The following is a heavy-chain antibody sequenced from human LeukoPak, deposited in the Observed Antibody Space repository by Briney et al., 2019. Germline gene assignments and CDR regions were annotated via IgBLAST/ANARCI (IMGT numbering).Heavy chain of an antibody. CDR1: GFTFSRFW. Sequence: PGGSLRLSCAASGFTFSRFWMNWVRQAPGRGLEWVANIDQSGGRSNYVDSVKGRFTISRDNAKNSLFLEMSSLRADDTAVYFCARDVEGGTFDIWGQGTTVTVSS. J-gene: IGHJ3*02. CDR3: ARDVEGGTFDI. D-gene: IGHD3-16*01. CDR2: IDQSGGRS. V-gene: IGHV3-7*05.